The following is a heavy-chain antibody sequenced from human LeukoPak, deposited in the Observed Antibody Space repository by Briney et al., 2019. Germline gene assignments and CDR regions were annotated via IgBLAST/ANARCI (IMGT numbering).Heavy chain of an antibody. D-gene: IGHD2-2*01. J-gene: IGHJ3*02. CDR3: ARALGPVVPAAPYDASDI. CDR1: GGSISSGGYY. CDR2: IYYSGST. Sequence: SQTLSLTCTVAGGSISSGGYYWSRIRQHPGKGLEWIGYIYYSGSTYYNPSLKRRVTISVDTSKNQFSLKLSSVTAADTAVYYCARALGPVVPAAPYDASDIWGRGKLGTVSS. V-gene: IGHV4-31*03.